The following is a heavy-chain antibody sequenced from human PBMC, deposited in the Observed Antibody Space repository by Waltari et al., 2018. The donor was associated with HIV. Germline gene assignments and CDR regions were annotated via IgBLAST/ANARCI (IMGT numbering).Heavy chain of an antibody. V-gene: IGHV4-59*01. D-gene: IGHD1-26*01. CDR3: ARDGKEVACDI. CDR1: GGSISSYY. Sequence: QVQLQESGPGLVKPSETLPLTCTVSGGSISSYYWLWIRQPPGKGLEWYGDIYYSRSTNYNPSLTGRVTVSVDTSKNQFSLRLSSVTAADTAVYYCARDGKEVACDIWGQGTMVTVSS. J-gene: IGHJ3*02. CDR2: IYYSRST.